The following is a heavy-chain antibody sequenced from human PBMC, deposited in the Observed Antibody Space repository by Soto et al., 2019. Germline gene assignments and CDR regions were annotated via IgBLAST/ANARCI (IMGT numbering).Heavy chain of an antibody. CDR1: GFTFGDYA. D-gene: IGHD2-8*01. CDR2: IRSKAYGGTT. CDR3: TRDLNLYCTNGVCYKGGYYYYGMDV. J-gene: IGHJ6*02. V-gene: IGHV3-49*04. Sequence: GGSLRLSCTASGFTFGDYAMSWVRQAPGKGLEWVGFIRSKAYGGTTEYAASVKGRFTISRDDSKSIAYLQMNSLKTEDTAVYYCTRDLNLYCTNGVCYKGGYYYYGMDVWGQGTTVTVSS.